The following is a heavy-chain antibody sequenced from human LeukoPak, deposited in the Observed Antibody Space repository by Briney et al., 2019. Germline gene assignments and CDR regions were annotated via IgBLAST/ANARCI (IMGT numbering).Heavy chain of an antibody. J-gene: IGHJ4*02. V-gene: IGHV3-23*01. Sequence: PGGSLRLSCAASGFTFSSYAMSWVRQAPGKGLEWVSAISGSGGSTYYADSVKGRFTISRDNSKNTLYLQMNSLRAEDTAVYYCAKGYDFWSGYYRYYFDYWGQGTLVTVSS. CDR1: GFTFSSYA. D-gene: IGHD3-3*01. CDR2: ISGSGGST. CDR3: AKGYDFWSGYYRYYFDY.